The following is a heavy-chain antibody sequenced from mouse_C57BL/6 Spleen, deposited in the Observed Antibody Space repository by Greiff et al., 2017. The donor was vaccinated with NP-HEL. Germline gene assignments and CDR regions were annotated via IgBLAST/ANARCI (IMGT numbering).Heavy chain of an antibody. CDR1: GYAFSSYW. D-gene: IGHD2-10*01. CDR3: ARSMGLLSDYFDY. J-gene: IGHJ2*01. Sequence: QVQLQQSGAELVKPGASVKISCKASGYAFSSYWMNWVKQRPGKGLEWIGQIYPGDGDTNYNGKFKGKATLTADKSSSTAYMQLSSLTSEDSAVYFCARSMGLLSDYFDYWGQGTTLTVSS. CDR2: IYPGDGDT. V-gene: IGHV1-80*01.